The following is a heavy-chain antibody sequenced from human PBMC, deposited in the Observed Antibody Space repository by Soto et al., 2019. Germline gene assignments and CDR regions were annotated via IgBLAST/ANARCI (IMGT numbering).Heavy chain of an antibody. CDR2: ISGSGGST. Sequence: GGSLRLSCAASGFTFSSYAMSWVRQAPGKGLEWVSAISGSGGSTYYADSVKGRFTISRDNSKNTLYLQVNSLRAEDTAVYYCAKYYYDSSGYYYHWGQGTLVTVSS. CDR3: AKYYYDSSGYYYH. D-gene: IGHD3-22*01. CDR1: GFTFSSYA. V-gene: IGHV3-23*01. J-gene: IGHJ5*02.